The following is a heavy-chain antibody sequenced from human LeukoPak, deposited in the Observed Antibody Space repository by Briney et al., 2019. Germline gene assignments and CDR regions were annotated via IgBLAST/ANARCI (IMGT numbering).Heavy chain of an antibody. J-gene: IGHJ5*02. CDR3: ARDRRYYYDSSGYQPWFDP. CDR1: GFTFSSYA. Sequence: GGSLRLSCAASGFTFSSYAMHWVRQAPGKGLEWVAVISYDGSNKYYADSVKGRFTISRDNSKSTLYLQMNSLRAEDTAVYYCARDRRYYYDSSGYQPWFDPWGQGTLVTVSS. D-gene: IGHD3-22*01. V-gene: IGHV3-30-3*01. CDR2: ISYDGSNK.